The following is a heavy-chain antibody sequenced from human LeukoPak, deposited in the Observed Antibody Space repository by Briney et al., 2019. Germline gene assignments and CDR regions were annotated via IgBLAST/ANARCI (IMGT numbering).Heavy chain of an antibody. Sequence: SGTLSLTCAVSGGSISSSNWWSWVRQPPGKGLEWIGEIYHSGSTNYNPSLKSRVTISVDKSKNQFSLKLSSVTAADTAVYYCARDQGKAAAGPFDYWGQGTLVTVSS. D-gene: IGHD6-13*01. J-gene: IGHJ4*02. CDR2: IYHSGST. CDR3: ARDQGKAAAGPFDY. V-gene: IGHV4-4*02. CDR1: GGSISSSNW.